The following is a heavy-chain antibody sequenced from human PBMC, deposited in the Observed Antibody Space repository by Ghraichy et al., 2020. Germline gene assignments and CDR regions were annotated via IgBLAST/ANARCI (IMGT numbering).Heavy chain of an antibody. J-gene: IGHJ4*02. CDR3: ARGESISGWLIDY. D-gene: IGHD6-19*01. Sequence: GGSLRLSCVASGFTFSSYTMNWVRQAPGKGLEWISYITSSSSTIDYADSVKGRFTISRDNAKNSLYLQMNSLRVEDTAVYYCARGESISGWLIDYWGQGTLVTVSS. CDR2: ITSSSSTI. CDR1: GFTFSSYT. V-gene: IGHV3-48*01.